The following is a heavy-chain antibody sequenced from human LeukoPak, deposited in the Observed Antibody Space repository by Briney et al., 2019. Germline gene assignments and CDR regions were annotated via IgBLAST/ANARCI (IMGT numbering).Heavy chain of an antibody. CDR1: GGSISSSSYY. D-gene: IGHD3-22*01. CDR2: IYYSGIT. CDR3: ARHLAIYDSSGYYYERGRYYFDF. J-gene: IGHJ4*02. Sequence: SETLSLTCTVSGGSISSSSYYWGWIRQPPGKGLEWTGTIYYSGITYYNPSLKSRVTISVDTSKNQFSLKLSSVTAADTAVYYCARHLAIYDSSGYYYERGRYYFDFWGQGALVTVSS. V-gene: IGHV4-39*01.